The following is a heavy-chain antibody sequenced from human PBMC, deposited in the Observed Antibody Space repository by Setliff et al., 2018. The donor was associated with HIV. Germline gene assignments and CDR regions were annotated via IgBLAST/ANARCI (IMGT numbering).Heavy chain of an antibody. D-gene: IGHD1-26*01. V-gene: IGHV5-51*01. Sequence: PGESLKISCEGSGYSFTSYWIGWVRQMPGKGLEWMGIIYPGDSDTRYSPSFQGQVTISADKSISTAYLQWSSLRASDTATYYCARQASYVLDPWGQGTLVTVSS. CDR3: ARQASYVLDP. J-gene: IGHJ5*02. CDR2: IYPGDSDT. CDR1: GYSFTSYW.